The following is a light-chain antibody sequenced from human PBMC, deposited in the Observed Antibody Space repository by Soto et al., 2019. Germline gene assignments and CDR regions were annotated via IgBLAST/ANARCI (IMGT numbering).Light chain of an antibody. J-gene: IGKJ1*01. CDR3: QQYDNWWT. Sequence: EIVMTQSPATLSVSPGERATLSCRASQSVTSNLAWYQKKPGQAPRLLIYGASTMATGIPARFSGSGSGTDLTLTISSLQSADFAVYYCQQYDNWWTFGQGTRVEIK. CDR2: GAS. V-gene: IGKV3-15*01. CDR1: QSVTSN.